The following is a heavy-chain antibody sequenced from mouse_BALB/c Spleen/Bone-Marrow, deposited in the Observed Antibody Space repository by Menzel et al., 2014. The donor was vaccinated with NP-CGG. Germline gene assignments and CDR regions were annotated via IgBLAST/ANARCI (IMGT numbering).Heavy chain of an antibody. V-gene: IGHV14-3*02. CDR2: IDPANGNT. CDR3: ASYSYGSSRFAY. J-gene: IGHJ3*01. Sequence: EVQGVESGAELVKPGASVKLSCTASGFNIKDTYMHWVKQRPEQGLEWIGRIDPANGNTKYDPKFQGKATITADTSSNTAYLQLSILTSEDPAVYYCASYSYGSSRFAYWGQGTLVTVSA. CDR1: GFNIKDTY. D-gene: IGHD1-1*01.